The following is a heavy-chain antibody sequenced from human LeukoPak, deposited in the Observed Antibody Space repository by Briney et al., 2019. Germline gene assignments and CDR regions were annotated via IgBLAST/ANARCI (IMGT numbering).Heavy chain of an antibody. CDR3: ARATGGAAAADFDP. J-gene: IGHJ5*02. CDR2: IYYSGST. CDR1: GGSISSSSYY. V-gene: IGHV4-39*01. D-gene: IGHD6-13*01. Sequence: SETLSLTCTVSGGSISSSSYYWGWIRQPPGKGLEWIGSIYYSGSTYYNPSLKSRVTISVDTSKNQFSLKLSSVTAADTAVYYCARATGGAAAADFDPWGQGTLVTVSS.